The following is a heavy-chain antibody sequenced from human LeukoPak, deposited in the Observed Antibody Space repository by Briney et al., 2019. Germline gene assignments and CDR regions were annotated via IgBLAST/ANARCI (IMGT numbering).Heavy chain of an antibody. CDR1: GGSISSGSYY. V-gene: IGHV4-39*01. Sequence: SETLSLTCTVSGGSISSGSYYWGWIRQPPGKGLEWIGRIYYSGSTYYNPSLQSRVTISIDTSKNQFSLKLSSVTAADTAVYYCARGLEWLLNFDYWGQGTLVTVSS. CDR2: IYYSGST. CDR3: ARGLEWLLNFDY. J-gene: IGHJ4*02. D-gene: IGHD3-3*01.